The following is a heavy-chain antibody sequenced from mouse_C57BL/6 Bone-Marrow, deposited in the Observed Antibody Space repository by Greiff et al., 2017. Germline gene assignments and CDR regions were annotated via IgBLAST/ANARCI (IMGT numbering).Heavy chain of an antibody. V-gene: IGHV1-66*01. Sequence: QVQLKESGPELVKPGASVKISCKASGYSFTSYYIHWVKQRPGQGLEWIGWIYPGSGNTKYNEKFKGKATLTADTSSSTAYMQLSSLTSEDSAVYYCASPITTVVATDAMDYWGQGTSVTVSS. CDR3: ASPITTVVATDAMDY. CDR2: IYPGSGNT. D-gene: IGHD1-1*01. CDR1: GYSFTSYY. J-gene: IGHJ4*01.